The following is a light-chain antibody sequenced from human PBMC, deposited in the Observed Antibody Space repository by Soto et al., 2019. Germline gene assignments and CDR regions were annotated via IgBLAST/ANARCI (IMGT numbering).Light chain of an antibody. J-gene: IGKJ5*01. CDR1: HGISSY. CDR2: AAS. Sequence: QLTQSPSSLSASVGDRVAITCRASHGISSYLAWYHKKPGKAPNLLIYAASTLQSGVPSRFSGSGSGTDFTLTISSLQPEDFATYYCQQLNTYPITFGQGTRLEI. V-gene: IGKV1-9*01. CDR3: QQLNTYPIT.